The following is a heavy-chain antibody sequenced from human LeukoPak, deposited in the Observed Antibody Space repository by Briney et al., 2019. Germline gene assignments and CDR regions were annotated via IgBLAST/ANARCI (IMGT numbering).Heavy chain of an antibody. CDR1: GGSISSGGYY. D-gene: IGHD6-6*01. CDR2: IYYSGST. J-gene: IGHJ4*02. Sequence: PSETLSLTCTVSGGSISSGGYYWSWIRQHPGKGLEWIGYIYYSGSTYYNPSLKSRVTISVDTSKNQFSLKLSSVTAADTAVYYCAGLIAARRRGPSVFDYWGQGTLVTVSS. CDR3: AGLIAARRRGPSVFDY. V-gene: IGHV4-31*03.